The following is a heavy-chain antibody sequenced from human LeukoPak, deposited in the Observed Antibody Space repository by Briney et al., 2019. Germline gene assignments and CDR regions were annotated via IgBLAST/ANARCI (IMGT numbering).Heavy chain of an antibody. CDR2: ISGTSTAI. CDR1: GFTFSNSN. D-gene: IGHD6-19*01. Sequence: PGGSLRLSCAASGFTFSNSNMHWGRQAPGKGLEWVSFISGTSTAIYYADSVKGRFTISRDIARKSLYLQMNSLRDEDTALYYCAKAGIGVVGYFDYWGQGTLVTVSS. J-gene: IGHJ4*02. V-gene: IGHV3-48*02. CDR3: AKAGIGVVGYFDY.